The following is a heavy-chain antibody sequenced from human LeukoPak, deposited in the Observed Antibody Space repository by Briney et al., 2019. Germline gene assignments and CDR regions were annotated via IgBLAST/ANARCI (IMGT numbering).Heavy chain of an antibody. CDR3: ARGLKYCSSTSCPPRYYYGMDV. J-gene: IGHJ6*02. Sequence: GASVKVSCKASGGTFSSYAISWVRQAPGQGLEWMGGIIPIFGTANYAQKFQGRVTITADESTSTAYMELSSLRSEDTAVYYCARGLKYCSSTSCPPRYYYGMDVWGQGTTVTVSS. D-gene: IGHD2-2*01. CDR2: IIPIFGTA. CDR1: GGTFSSYA. V-gene: IGHV1-69*13.